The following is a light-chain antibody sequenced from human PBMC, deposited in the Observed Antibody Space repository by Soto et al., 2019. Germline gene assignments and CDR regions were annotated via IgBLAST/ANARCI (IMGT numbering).Light chain of an antibody. CDR1: QSVSSY. Sequence: EIVLTQSPATLSLSPGERATLSCRASQSVSSYLAWYQQNPGQAPRLLIYDASNRATGIPARFSGSGSGTDFTLTISSLEPEDFAVYYCQQRGNWPWTFGQWTKVEIK. CDR2: DAS. CDR3: QQRGNWPWT. V-gene: IGKV3-11*01. J-gene: IGKJ1*01.